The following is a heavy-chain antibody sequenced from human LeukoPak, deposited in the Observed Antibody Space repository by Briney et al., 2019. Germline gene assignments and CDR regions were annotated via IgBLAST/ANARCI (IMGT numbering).Heavy chain of an antibody. Sequence: ASVKVSCKASGYTFTSYGISWVRQAPGQRLEWMGWINAGNGNTKYSQKFQGRVTITRDTSASTAYMELSSLRSEDTAVYYCAREEAAAGYYFDYWGQGTLVTVSS. CDR3: AREEAAAGYYFDY. CDR2: INAGNGNT. V-gene: IGHV1-3*01. D-gene: IGHD6-13*01. CDR1: GYTFTSYG. J-gene: IGHJ4*02.